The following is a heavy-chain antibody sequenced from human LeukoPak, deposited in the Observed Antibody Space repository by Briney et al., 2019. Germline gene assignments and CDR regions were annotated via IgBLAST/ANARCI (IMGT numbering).Heavy chain of an antibody. D-gene: IGHD2-21*02. V-gene: IGHV3-64*01. J-gene: IGHJ4*02. CDR2: ISSNGGST. CDR3: ARDLRLKEPAYCGGDCLDY. Sequence: PGGSLRLSCAASGFTFSNYAMHWVRQAPGKGLEYVSAISSNGGSTYYANSVKGRFTISRDNSKNTLYLQMGSLRAEDMAVYYCARDLRLKEPAYCGGDCLDYWGQGTLVTVSS. CDR1: GFTFSNYA.